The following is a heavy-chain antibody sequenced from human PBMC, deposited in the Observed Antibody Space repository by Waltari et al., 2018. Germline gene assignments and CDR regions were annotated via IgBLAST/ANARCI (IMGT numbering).Heavy chain of an antibody. V-gene: IGHV3-23*01. D-gene: IGHD1-26*01. CDR3: AKMISGSYGAFDI. CDR1: GFTFSSYA. CDR2: ISGSGGST. J-gene: IGHJ3*02. Sequence: EVQLLESGGGLVQPGGSLRLSCAASGFTFSSYAMSWVRQDPGKGLEWVSAISGSGGSTYYADSVKGRFTIARDNSKNTLYLQMNSLRAEDTAVYYCAKMISGSYGAFDIWGQGTMVTVSS.